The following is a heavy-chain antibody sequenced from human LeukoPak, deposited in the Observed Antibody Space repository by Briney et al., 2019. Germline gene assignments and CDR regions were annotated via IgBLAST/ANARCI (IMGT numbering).Heavy chain of an antibody. CDR3: ASSQQWLVFQH. V-gene: IGHV3-7*01. CDR2: MKGDGGER. CDR1: GFTFSSYW. J-gene: IGHJ1*01. D-gene: IGHD6-19*01. Sequence: GGSLRLSCAGSGFTFSSYWMSWVRQAPGKGLEWVANMKGDGGERHYVDSVKGRFTISRDNAKNSLYLQMNSLRAEDTAVYYCASSQQWLVFQHWGQGSLVTVSS.